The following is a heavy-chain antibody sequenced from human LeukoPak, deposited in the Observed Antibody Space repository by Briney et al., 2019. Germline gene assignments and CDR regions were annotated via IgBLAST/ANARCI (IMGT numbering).Heavy chain of an antibody. Sequence: ASVKVSCKASGYTFTSYDINWVRQATGQGLEWMGWMNPNSGNTGYAQKFQGRVTMTRNTSISTAYMELSSPGSEDTAMYYCAAGFSNHGYIYWGQGTLVTVSS. CDR1: GYTFTSYD. CDR2: MNPNSGNT. J-gene: IGHJ4*02. D-gene: IGHD6-13*01. V-gene: IGHV1-8*01. CDR3: AAGFSNHGYIY.